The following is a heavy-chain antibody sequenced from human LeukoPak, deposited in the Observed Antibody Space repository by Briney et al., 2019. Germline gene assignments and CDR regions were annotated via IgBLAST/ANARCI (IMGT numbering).Heavy chain of an antibody. CDR2: ISGRGGST. Sequence: QPGGSLLLSCAASGFTFSSYAMSCGREAPGKGLEWVSAISGRGGSTYSADSVKGRFTISRDNSKNTLYLQMNSLRAEDTAVYYCAKDLYGYVSNWFEPWGQGTLVTVSS. V-gene: IGHV3-23*01. D-gene: IGHD5-12*01. J-gene: IGHJ5*02. CDR3: AKDLYGYVSNWFEP. CDR1: GFTFSSYA.